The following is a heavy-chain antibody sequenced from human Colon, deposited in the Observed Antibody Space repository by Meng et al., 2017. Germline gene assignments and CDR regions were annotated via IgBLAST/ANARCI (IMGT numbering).Heavy chain of an antibody. CDR1: GDYIRRSNE. Sequence: QMYDRAPVLGEPSGVLSLPGVVSGDYIRRSNEWSWVRQPPGRGLEWIGEIYHSGSTNYNPSLKNRLSLTVDKSKNQFSLALHSVTAADTAVYYCARVIYASGNMAHLDCWGQGTLVTVSS. CDR3: ARVIYASGNMAHLDC. CDR2: IYHSGST. J-gene: IGHJ4*02. D-gene: IGHD3-10*01. V-gene: IGHV4-4*02.